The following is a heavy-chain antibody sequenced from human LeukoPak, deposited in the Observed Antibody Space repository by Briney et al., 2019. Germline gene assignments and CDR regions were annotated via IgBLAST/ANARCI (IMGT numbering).Heavy chain of an antibody. CDR2: IIPIFGTA. CDR3: ARGDDYGGNSESFGFDI. Sequence: ASVKVSYKASGGTFSSYAISWVRQAPGQGLEWMGGIIPIFGTANYAQKFQGRVTITADESTSTAYMELSSLRSEDTAVYYCARGDDYGGNSESFGFDIWGQGTMVTVSS. D-gene: IGHD4-23*01. J-gene: IGHJ3*02. V-gene: IGHV1-69*01. CDR1: GGTFSSYA.